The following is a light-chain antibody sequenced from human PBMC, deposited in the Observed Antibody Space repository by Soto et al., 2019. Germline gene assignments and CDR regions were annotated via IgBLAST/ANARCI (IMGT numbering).Light chain of an antibody. CDR3: QQFNIWPHMLS. CDR2: DAS. Sequence: IVVTQSPATLSVSPGERATLSCRASQGVGSNLAWYQQRPGQAPRLLIYDASTRATGIPDRFSGSGSGTEFTLTISSLPSEDFAVYYCQQFNIWPHMLSFGGGTKLEMK. CDR1: QGVGSN. J-gene: IGKJ4*01. V-gene: IGKV3-15*01.